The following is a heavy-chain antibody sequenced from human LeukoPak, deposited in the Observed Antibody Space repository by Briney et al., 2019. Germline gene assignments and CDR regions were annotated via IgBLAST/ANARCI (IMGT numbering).Heavy chain of an antibody. V-gene: IGHV4-59*08. CDR1: GGSISSYY. J-gene: IGHJ5*02. D-gene: IGHD5-12*01. CDR2: IYYSGST. Sequence: SETLSLTYTVSGGSISSYYWSWIRQPPGKGLEWIGYIYYSGSTNYNPSLKSRVTISVDTSKNQFSLKLSSVTAADTAVYYCARHSPLGSVATPFDPWGQGTLVTVSS. CDR3: ARHSPLGSVATPFDP.